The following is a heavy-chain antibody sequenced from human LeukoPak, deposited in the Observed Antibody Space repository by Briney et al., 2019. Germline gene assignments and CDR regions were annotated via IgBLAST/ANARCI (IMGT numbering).Heavy chain of an antibody. Sequence: ASVKVSCKASGGTFSSYAISWVRQAPGQGLEWMGGIIPIFGTANYAQKFQGRVTITADESTSTAYMELSSLRSEDTAVYYCARGLTPVVTFGAFDIWGQGTMVTVSS. V-gene: IGHV1-69*13. CDR2: IIPIFGTA. D-gene: IGHD2-21*02. CDR3: ARGLTPVVTFGAFDI. CDR1: GGTFSSYA. J-gene: IGHJ3*02.